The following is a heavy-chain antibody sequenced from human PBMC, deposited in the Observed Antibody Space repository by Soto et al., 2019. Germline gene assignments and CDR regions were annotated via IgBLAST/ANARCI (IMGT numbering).Heavy chain of an antibody. Sequence: ASETLSLTCTVSGGSISSYYWSWIRQPAGKGLEWIGRTYTSGSTNYNPSLKSRVTMSVDTSKNQFSLKLSSVIAADTAVYYCAREREWELLPLSWFDHWGQGTLVTSPQ. J-gene: IGHJ5*02. CDR3: AREREWELLPLSWFDH. D-gene: IGHD1-26*01. V-gene: IGHV4-4*07. CDR2: TYTSGST. CDR1: GGSISSYY.